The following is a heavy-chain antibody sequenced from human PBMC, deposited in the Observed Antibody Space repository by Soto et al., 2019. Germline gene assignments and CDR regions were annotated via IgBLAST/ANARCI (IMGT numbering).Heavy chain of an antibody. CDR3: ARWGTTGGLDV. Sequence: VSGGGVVQPGTSLRLSCVGSGFTFRSYVIHWVRQAPGKGLEWVALTSYDGSNKYYDDSVKGRFTISRDNSRNTVDLQMDNLRLEDTALYYCARWGTTGGLDVWGQGTLVSVSS. V-gene: IGHV3-30*19. D-gene: IGHD3-16*01. CDR2: TSYDGSNK. CDR1: GFTFRSYV. J-gene: IGHJ4*02.